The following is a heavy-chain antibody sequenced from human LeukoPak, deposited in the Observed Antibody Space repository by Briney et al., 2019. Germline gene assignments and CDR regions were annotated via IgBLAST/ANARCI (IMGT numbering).Heavy chain of an antibody. D-gene: IGHD4/OR15-4a*01. CDR1: GFTFSSYW. Sequence: PGGSLRLSCAASGFTFSSYWMSWVRQAPGKGLEWVANIKQDGSEKYYVDSVKGRFTISRDNAKSSLYLQMNSLRAEDTAVYYCASRAGAYSHPYDYWGQGTLVTVSS. V-gene: IGHV3-7*03. CDR2: IKQDGSEK. CDR3: ASRAGAYSHPYDY. J-gene: IGHJ4*02.